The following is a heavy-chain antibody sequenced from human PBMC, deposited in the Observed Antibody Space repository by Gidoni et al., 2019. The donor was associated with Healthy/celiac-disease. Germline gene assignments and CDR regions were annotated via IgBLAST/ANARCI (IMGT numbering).Heavy chain of an antibody. D-gene: IGHD2-8*01. V-gene: IGHV3-33*01. CDR3: ARAYEAARAYYFDY. J-gene: IGHJ4*02. CDR2: IWYDGSNK. Sequence: IWYDGSNKYYADSVKGRFTISRDNSKNTLYLQMNSLRAEDTAVYYCARAYEAARAYYFDYWGQGTLVTVSS.